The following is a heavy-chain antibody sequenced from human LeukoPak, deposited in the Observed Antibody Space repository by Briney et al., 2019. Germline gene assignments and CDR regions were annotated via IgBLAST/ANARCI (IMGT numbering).Heavy chain of an antibody. CDR2: IYYSGST. D-gene: IGHD1-26*01. J-gene: IGHJ4*02. V-gene: IGHV4-59*01. CDR3: ARYSGSYSFDY. CDR1: GGSISSYY. Sequence: PSETLSLICTVSGGSISSYYWSWIRQPPGKGLEWIGYIYYSGSTNYNPSLKSRVTISVDTSKNQFSLKLSSVTAADTAVYYCARYSGSYSFDYWGRGTLVTVSS.